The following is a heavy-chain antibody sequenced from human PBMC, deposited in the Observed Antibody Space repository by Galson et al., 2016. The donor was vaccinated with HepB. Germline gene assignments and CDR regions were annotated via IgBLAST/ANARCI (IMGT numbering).Heavy chain of an antibody. CDR1: GFTFSRYG. Sequence: SLRLSCAASGFTFSRYGMHWVRQAPGKGLEWVAVISYDGSAKWYADSVKGRFTGSRDNSKNTLYLQMSSLTVEDTAMYYCAKAVGQHLPQGDGGQGTLVTVSS. CDR2: ISYDGSAK. J-gene: IGHJ4*02. CDR3: AKAVGQHLPQGD. V-gene: IGHV3-30*18. D-gene: IGHD4-23*01.